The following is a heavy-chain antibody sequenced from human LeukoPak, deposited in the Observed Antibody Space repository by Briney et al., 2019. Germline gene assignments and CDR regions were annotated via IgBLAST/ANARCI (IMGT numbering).Heavy chain of an antibody. Sequence: PGGSLRLSCAASGFTFSSYGMSWVRQAPGKGLEWVSAISGSGGSTYYADSVKGRFTISRDNSKNTLYLQMNSLRAEDTAVYYCAKDLGYCSSTSCYIGFYFDYWGQGTLVTVSS. CDR3: AKDLGYCSSTSCYIGFYFDY. J-gene: IGHJ4*02. D-gene: IGHD2-2*02. V-gene: IGHV3-23*01. CDR2: ISGSGGST. CDR1: GFTFSSYG.